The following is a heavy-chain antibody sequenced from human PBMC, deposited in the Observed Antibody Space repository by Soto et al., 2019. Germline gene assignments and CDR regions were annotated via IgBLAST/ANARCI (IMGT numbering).Heavy chain of an antibody. Sequence: SETLSLTCTVSGGSISSYYWSWIRQPPGKGLEWIGYIYYSGSTNYNPSLKSRVTISVDTSKNQFSLKLSSVTAADTAVYYCARSLYGDLPSDYWGQGTLVTVSS. V-gene: IGHV4-59*01. CDR2: IYYSGST. J-gene: IGHJ4*02. CDR3: ARSLYGDLPSDY. CDR1: GGSISSYY. D-gene: IGHD4-17*01.